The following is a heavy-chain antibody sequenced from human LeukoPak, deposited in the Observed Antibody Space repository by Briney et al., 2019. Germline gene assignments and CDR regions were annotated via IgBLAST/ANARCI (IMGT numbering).Heavy chain of an antibody. CDR2: IWYDGSNK. CDR1: GFTFRSYE. J-gene: IGHJ4*02. D-gene: IGHD3-10*01. CDR3: ARAGPMVRGVISRDY. V-gene: IGHV3-33*08. Sequence: GGSLRLSCAASGFTFRSYEMNWVRQAPGKGLEWVAVIWYDGSNKYYADSVKGRFTISRDNSKNTLYLQMNSLRAEDTAVYYCARAGPMVRGVISRDYWGQGTLVTVSS.